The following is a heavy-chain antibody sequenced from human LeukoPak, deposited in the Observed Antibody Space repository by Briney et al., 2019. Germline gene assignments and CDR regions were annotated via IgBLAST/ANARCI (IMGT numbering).Heavy chain of an antibody. J-gene: IGHJ4*02. CDR1: GGSISSGGYS. V-gene: IGHV4-30-2*01. CDR3: ARGATPYDYSNYSLDY. Sequence: SETLSLTCAVSGGSISSGGYSWSWIRQPPGKGLEWIGYIYHSGSTYYNPSLKSRVTISVDRSKNQFSLKLSSVTAADTAVYYCARGATPYDYSNYSLDYWGQGTLVTVSS. D-gene: IGHD4-11*01. CDR2: IYHSGST.